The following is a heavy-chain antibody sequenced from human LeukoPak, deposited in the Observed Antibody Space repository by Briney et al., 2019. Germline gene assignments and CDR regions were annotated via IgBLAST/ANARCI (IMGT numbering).Heavy chain of an antibody. CDR3: ARGDRITMIYYYMDV. V-gene: IGHV1-69*05. Sequence: GASVKVSCKASGGTFSSYAISWVRQAPGQGLEWMGGIIPIFGTANYAQKFQGRVTITTDESTSTAYMELSSLRSEDTAVYYCARGDRITMIYYYMDVWGKGTTVTVSS. CDR1: GGTFSSYA. CDR2: IIPIFGTA. D-gene: IGHD3-22*01. J-gene: IGHJ6*03.